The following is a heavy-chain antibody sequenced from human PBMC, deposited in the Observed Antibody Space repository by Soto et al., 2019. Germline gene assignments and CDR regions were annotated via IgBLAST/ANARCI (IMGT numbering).Heavy chain of an antibody. D-gene: IGHD3-3*01. V-gene: IGHV3-23*01. CDR2: ISGSGGST. J-gene: IGHJ6*02. CDR3: AKSGLEWLLSDFYYYYYGMDV. CDR1: GFTFSSYA. Sequence: GGSLRLSCAASGFTFSSYAMSWVRQAPGKGLEWVSAISGSGGSTYYADSVKGRFTISRDNSKNTLYLQMNSLRAEDTAVYYCAKSGLEWLLSDFYYYYYGMDVWGQGTTVTVS.